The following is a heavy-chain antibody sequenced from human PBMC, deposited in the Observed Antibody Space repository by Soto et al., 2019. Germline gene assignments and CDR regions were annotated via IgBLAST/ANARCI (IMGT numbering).Heavy chain of an antibody. CDR1: GYTFTSYG. CDR3: ARRFNYYDSSGYVFDY. V-gene: IGHV1-18*01. CDR2: ISAYNGNT. Sequence: ASVKVSCKASGYTFTSYGISWVRQAPGQGLEWMGWISAYNGNTNYAQKLQGRVTMTTDTSTSTAYMELRSLRSDDTAVYYCARRFNYYDSSGYVFDYWGKGXLVTVSS. D-gene: IGHD3-22*01. J-gene: IGHJ4*02.